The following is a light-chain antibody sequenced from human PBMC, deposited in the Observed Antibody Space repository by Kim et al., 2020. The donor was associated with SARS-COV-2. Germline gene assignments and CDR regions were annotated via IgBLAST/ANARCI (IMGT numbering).Light chain of an antibody. Sequence: VSPGERVTRSCRASQSVSSNLARYQQKPGQAPRLLIYGASTRATGIPARLSGSGSGTEFTLTISSLQSEDFAVYYCQQYNNWPQTFGQGTKVDIK. J-gene: IGKJ1*01. CDR1: QSVSSN. CDR2: GAS. V-gene: IGKV3-15*01. CDR3: QQYNNWPQT.